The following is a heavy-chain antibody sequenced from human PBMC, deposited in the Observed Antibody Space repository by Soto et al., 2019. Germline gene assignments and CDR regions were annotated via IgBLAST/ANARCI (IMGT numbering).Heavy chain of an antibody. D-gene: IGHD3-22*01. V-gene: IGHV1-8*01. CDR2: MNPNSGNT. CDR3: ARPPYYYDSSGYVFGLDV. Sequence: ASVKVSCKASGYSFTSYDINWVRQAPGQGLEWMGWMNPNSGNTGYAQKFQDRVTMTRDTSVSTAYLELRSLRSEDTAVYYCARPPYYYDSSGYVFGLDVWGQGTTVTVSS. CDR1: GYSFTSYD. J-gene: IGHJ6*02.